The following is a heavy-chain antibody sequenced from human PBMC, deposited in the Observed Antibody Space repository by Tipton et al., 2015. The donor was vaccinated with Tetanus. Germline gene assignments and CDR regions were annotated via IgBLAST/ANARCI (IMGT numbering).Heavy chain of an antibody. J-gene: IGHJ4*02. CDR1: GFIFSSYG. Sequence: SLRLSCAASGFIFSSYGIHWVRQAPGKGLEWLAVSWYDGTDKYYADSVKGRFTISRDSSKNTLYLQMNSLRAEDTALCYCAREADCSGGSCFSGDFDTWGQGTQVTVSS. CDR3: AREADCSGGSCFSGDFDT. CDR2: SWYDGTDK. D-gene: IGHD2-15*01. V-gene: IGHV3-33*01.